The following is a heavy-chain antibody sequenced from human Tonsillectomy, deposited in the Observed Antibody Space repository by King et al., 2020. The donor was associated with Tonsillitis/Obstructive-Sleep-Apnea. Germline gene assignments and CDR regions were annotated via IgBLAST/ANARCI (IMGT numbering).Heavy chain of an antibody. J-gene: IGHJ4*02. D-gene: IGHD3-3*01. CDR1: GFTFRNYW. V-gene: IGHV3-74*01. CDR2: INGDGSDT. CDR3: VKYSGAGVDRDF. Sequence: VQLVESGGDLVQPGGSLRLSCAASGFTFRNYWMHWVRQVPGKGLEWVCLINGDGSDTNYANSVKGRFTISRDNAKNTLYLQKNGLRAEAMALDYCVKYSGAGVDRDFSGQGTPVPVSS.